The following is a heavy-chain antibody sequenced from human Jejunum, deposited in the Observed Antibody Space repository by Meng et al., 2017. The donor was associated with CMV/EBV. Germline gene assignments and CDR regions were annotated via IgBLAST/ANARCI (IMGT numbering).Heavy chain of an antibody. CDR3: DRHGDYLDV. CDR1: VYTFTDNH. Sequence: VFGKASVYTFTDNHMDGVRQAAGKGAEGMGVLNPRSGGTFYAQKFQGRMTTTGHTSISPAYMELSRLTSDDTPVYYCDRHGDYLDVWGHGTTVTVSS. J-gene: IGHJ6*02. D-gene: IGHD4-17*01. V-gene: IGHV1-2*02. CDR2: LNPRSGGT.